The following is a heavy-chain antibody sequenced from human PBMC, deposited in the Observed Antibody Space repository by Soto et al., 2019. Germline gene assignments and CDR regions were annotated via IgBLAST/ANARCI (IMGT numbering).Heavy chain of an antibody. J-gene: IGHJ4*02. CDR2: IYYSGTT. CDR1: GYPISSSNW. D-gene: IGHD1-26*01. Sequence: QVQLQESGPGLVKPSDTLSLTCAVSGYPISSSNWWGWIRQPPGKGLEWIGYIYYSGTTYYNPSLKSRVTMSVDTPKNQFSLKLTSVTAVDTAVYYCARREIQGPIDYWGQGTLVTVSS. V-gene: IGHV4-28*01. CDR3: ARREIQGPIDY.